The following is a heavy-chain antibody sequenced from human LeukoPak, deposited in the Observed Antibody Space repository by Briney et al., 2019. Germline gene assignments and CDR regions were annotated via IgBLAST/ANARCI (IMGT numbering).Heavy chain of an antibody. CDR3: ARPNVDTAMEDAFDI. V-gene: IGHV1-46*01. J-gene: IGHJ3*02. CDR1: GYTFTSYY. D-gene: IGHD5-18*01. CDR2: INPSGGST. Sequence: GASVKVSCKASGYTFTSYYMHWVRQAPGQGLEWMGIINPSGGSTSYAQKFQGRVTMTRDTSTSTVYMELSSLRSEDTAVYYCARPNVDTAMEDAFDIWGQGTMVTVSS.